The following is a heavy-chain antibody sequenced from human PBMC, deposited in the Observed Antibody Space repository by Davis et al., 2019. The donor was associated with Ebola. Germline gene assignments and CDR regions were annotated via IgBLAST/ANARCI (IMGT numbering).Heavy chain of an antibody. CDR1: GGSISSYY. V-gene: IGHV4-59*08. D-gene: IGHD6-6*01. CDR3: ATLAARGYYYGMDV. Sequence: SETLSLTCTVSGGSISSYYWSWIRQPPGKGLEWIGYIYYSGSTNYNPSLKSRVTISVDTSKNQFSLKLSSVTAADTAVYYCATLAARGYYYGMDVWGQGTTVTVSS. CDR2: IYYSGST. J-gene: IGHJ6*02.